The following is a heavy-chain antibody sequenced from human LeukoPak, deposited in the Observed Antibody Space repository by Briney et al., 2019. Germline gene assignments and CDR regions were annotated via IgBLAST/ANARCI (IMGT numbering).Heavy chain of an antibody. CDR3: AKALWFGESNFDY. CDR1: GFTFSSYS. J-gene: IGHJ4*02. V-gene: IGHV3-21*04. Sequence: GGSLRLSCAASGFTFSSYSMNWVRQAPGKGLEWVSSISSSRSYIYYADSMKGRFTISRDNSKNTLYLQMNSLRAEDTAVYYCAKALWFGESNFDYWGQGTLVTVSS. CDR2: ISSSRSYI. D-gene: IGHD3-10*01.